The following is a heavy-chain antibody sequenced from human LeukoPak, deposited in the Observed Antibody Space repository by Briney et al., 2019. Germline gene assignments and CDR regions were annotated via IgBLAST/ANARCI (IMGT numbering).Heavy chain of an antibody. V-gene: IGHV3-74*01. CDR3: ARVSGWNPFDY. D-gene: IGHD1-1*01. CDR1: GFTFSSYW. Sequence: GGSLRLSCAASGFTFSSYWMHWVHQAPGKGLVWVSRINTDGSSTSYADSVKGRFTISRDNAKSTLYLQMNSLRAEDTAVYYCARVSGWNPFDYWGQGTLLTVSS. CDR2: INTDGSST. J-gene: IGHJ4*02.